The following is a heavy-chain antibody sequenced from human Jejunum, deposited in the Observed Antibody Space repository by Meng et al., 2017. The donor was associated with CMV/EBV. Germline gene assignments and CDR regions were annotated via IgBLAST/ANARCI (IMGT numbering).Heavy chain of an antibody. J-gene: IGHJ4*02. CDR2: ISHGGIT. CDR3: GMERVN. CDR1: GGSLSPYY. D-gene: IGHD1-1*01. Sequence: QVQLQQWGAGLLNSSGTLSLTCAVYGGSLSPYYWTWIRQIPGKGLEWIGEISHGGITNYNPSLKSRVTLLIDTSKNQFSLKLSSVTAADTAVYYCGMERVNWGQGILVTVSS. V-gene: IGHV4-34*01.